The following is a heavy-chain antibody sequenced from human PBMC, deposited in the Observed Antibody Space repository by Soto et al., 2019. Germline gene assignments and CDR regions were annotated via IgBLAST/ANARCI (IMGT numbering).Heavy chain of an antibody. CDR2: IYHSGST. V-gene: IGHV4-30-2*01. CDR1: GGSISSGGYS. Sequence: PSETLSLTCAVSGGSISSGGYSWSWIRQPPGKGLEWIGYIYHSGSTYYNPSLKSRVTISVDRSKNQFSLKLSSVTAADTAVYYCARDREWQLDYWGQGTLVTVSS. J-gene: IGHJ4*02. CDR3: ARDREWQLDY. D-gene: IGHD3-3*01.